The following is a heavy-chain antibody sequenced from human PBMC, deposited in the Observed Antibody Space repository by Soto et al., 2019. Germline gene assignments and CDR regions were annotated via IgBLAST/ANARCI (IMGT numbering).Heavy chain of an antibody. CDR2: ISYGGVNK. CDR1: GFTFSTSV. Sequence: QVQLVESGGGVVQPGGSLRLSCAASGFTFSTSVMHWVRQAPGKGLEWMAIISYGGVNKYYADSVKVRFTISRDISESTLYLQMNRRRTEDTAIYYCARAEIEECRGNFEYWGQGTLVSVSS. V-gene: IGHV3-30*14. CDR3: ARAEIEECRGNFEY. J-gene: IGHJ4*02. D-gene: IGHD2-15*01.